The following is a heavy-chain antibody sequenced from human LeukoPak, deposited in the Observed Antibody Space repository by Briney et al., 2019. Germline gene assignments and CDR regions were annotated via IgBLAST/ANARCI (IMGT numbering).Heavy chain of an antibody. V-gene: IGHV1-2*04. CDR3: ARLNYYDSSGYTGGAFDY. CDR2: INPNSGGT. D-gene: IGHD3-22*01. CDR1: GYTFTGYY. J-gene: IGHJ4*02. Sequence: ASVKVSCKASGYTFTGYYMHWVRQAPGQGLEWMGWINPNSGGTNYAQKFQGWVTMTRETSISTAYMELSRLRSDDTAVYYCARLNYYDSSGYTGGAFDYWGQGTLVTVSS.